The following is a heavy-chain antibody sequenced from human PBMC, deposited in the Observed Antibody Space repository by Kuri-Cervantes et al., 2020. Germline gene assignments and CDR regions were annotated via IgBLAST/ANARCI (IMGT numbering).Heavy chain of an antibody. CDR3: ARPTILGYCRSTSCYRSLAEYLQH. CDR1: GFTFSSYA. D-gene: IGHD2-2*01. J-gene: IGHJ1*01. Sequence: GESLKISCAASGFTFSSYAMHWVRQAPGKGLEWVAVISYDGSNKYYADSVKGRFTISRDNSKNTLYLQMNSLRAEDTAVYYCARPTILGYCRSTSCYRSLAEYLQHWGQGTLVTVSS. V-gene: IGHV3-30-3*01. CDR2: ISYDGSNK.